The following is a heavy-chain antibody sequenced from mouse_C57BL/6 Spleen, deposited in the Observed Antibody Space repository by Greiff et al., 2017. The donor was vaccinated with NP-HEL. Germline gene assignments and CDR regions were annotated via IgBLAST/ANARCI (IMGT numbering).Heavy chain of an antibody. V-gene: IGHV1-26*01. D-gene: IGHD4-1*01. CDR3: ARNWDDAMDY. J-gene: IGHJ4*01. Sequence: VQLQQSGPELVKPGASVKISCKASGYTFTDYYMNWVKQSHGKSLEWIGDINPNNGGTSYNQKFKGKATLTVAKSSSTAYMELRSLTSEDSAVYYCARNWDDAMDYWGQGTSVTVSS. CDR2: INPNNGGT. CDR1: GYTFTDYY.